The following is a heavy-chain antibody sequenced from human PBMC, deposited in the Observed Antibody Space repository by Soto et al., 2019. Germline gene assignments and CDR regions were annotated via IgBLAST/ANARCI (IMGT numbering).Heavy chain of an antibody. J-gene: IGHJ6*02. CDR2: ISAYNGNT. CDR3: ARDGARGENNYYYGMDV. V-gene: IGHV1-18*01. Sequence: GASVKVSCKASGYTFTSYGISWVRQAPGQGLEWMGWISAYNGNTNYAQKLQGRVTMTTDTSTSTTYMELRSLRSDDTAVYYCARDGARGENNYYYGMDVWGQGPTVTVPS. CDR1: GYTFTSYG. D-gene: IGHD3-16*01.